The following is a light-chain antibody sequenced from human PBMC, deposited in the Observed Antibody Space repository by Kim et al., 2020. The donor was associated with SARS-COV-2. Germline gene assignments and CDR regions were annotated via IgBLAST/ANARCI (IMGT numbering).Light chain of an antibody. V-gene: IGLV1-44*01. Sequence: PMVTIACSGSRANFGINVVNWYQQLPGTAPKLLIYDSNQRPSGVPDRFSGSKSGTSASLAISGLQSEDEADYFCATWDDSLTGFVLGTGTKVTVL. J-gene: IGLJ1*01. CDR3: ATWDDSLTGFV. CDR2: DSN. CDR1: RANFGINV.